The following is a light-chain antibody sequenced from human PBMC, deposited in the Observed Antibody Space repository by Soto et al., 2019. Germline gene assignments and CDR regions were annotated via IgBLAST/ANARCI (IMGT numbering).Light chain of an antibody. J-gene: IGKJ1*01. CDR1: QSVSSNY. CDR3: QQYGSLPVT. V-gene: IGKV3-20*01. CDR2: GAS. Sequence: EIVFTQSPCTLSLSPGERATLSCRASQSVSSNYLTWFQQKPGQAPRLLIYGASNRATDFPDRFSGSGSGTDFTLTISRLEPEDFAVYYCQQYGSLPVTFGQGTKVDIK.